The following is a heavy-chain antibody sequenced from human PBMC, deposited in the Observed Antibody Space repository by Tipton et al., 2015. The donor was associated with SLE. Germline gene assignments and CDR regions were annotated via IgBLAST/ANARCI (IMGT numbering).Heavy chain of an antibody. Sequence: GSLRLSCATSGITVSSSYMSWVRQTPGKGLEWVSTMYSDGRTFHADSVKGRFTISRDNSKNTLYLRLNSLRVDDTAVYYCAREGPIAGFQHWGRGTLVTVSS. CDR3: AREGPIAGFQH. D-gene: IGHD6-13*01. J-gene: IGHJ2*01. CDR1: GITVSSSY. CDR2: MYSDGRT. V-gene: IGHV3-66*01.